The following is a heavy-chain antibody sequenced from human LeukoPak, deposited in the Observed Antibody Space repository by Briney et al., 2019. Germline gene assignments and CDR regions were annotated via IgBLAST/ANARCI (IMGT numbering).Heavy chain of an antibody. Sequence: ASVKVSCKASGYTFTGHFMHWVRQAPGQGLEWMGWINPNSGGTNYAQKFQGRVTMTRDTSISTAYMELSRLRSDDTAVYYCARAWGYSSVNDYWGQGTLVTVSS. CDR3: ARAWGYSSVNDY. CDR2: INPNSGGT. CDR1: GYTFTGHF. V-gene: IGHV1-2*02. J-gene: IGHJ4*02. D-gene: IGHD6-19*01.